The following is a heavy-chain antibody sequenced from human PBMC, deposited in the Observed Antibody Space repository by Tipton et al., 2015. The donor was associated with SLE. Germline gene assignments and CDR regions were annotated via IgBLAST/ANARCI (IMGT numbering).Heavy chain of an antibody. J-gene: IGHJ6*03. CDR3: ARVSGGIAYMDV. Sequence: TLSLTCSVSGDSISGSSSYWSWIRQPPGKGLEWIGEIDHFGNTNYNPSLKSRVTVSVDTSKNQFSLKLSSVTAADTAVYYCARVSGGIAYMDVWGKGTTVTFSS. D-gene: IGHD6-13*01. CDR2: IDHFGNT. CDR1: GDSISGSSSY. V-gene: IGHV4-39*07.